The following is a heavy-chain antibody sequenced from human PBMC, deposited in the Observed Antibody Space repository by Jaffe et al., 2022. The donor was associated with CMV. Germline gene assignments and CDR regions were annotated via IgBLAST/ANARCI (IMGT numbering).Heavy chain of an antibody. CDR2: IYYSGST. V-gene: IGHV4-39*01. CDR1: GGSISSSSYY. CDR3: ARRFLEWSNWFDP. Sequence: QLQLQESGPGLVKPSETLSLTCTVSGGSISSSSYYWGWIRQPPGKGLEWIGSIYYSGSTYYNPSLKSRVTISVDTSKNQFSLKLSSVTAADTAVYYCARRFLEWSNWFDPWGQGTLVTVSS. D-gene: IGHD3-3*01. J-gene: IGHJ5*02.